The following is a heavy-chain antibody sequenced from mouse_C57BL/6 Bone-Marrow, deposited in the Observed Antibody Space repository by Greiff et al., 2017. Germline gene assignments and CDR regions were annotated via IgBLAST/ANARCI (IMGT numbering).Heavy chain of an antibody. CDR2: ISYDGSN. V-gene: IGHV3-6*01. CDR3: ARERITTVPWFAY. J-gene: IGHJ3*01. CDR1: GYSITSGYY. D-gene: IGHD1-1*01. Sequence: EVQLQQSGPGLVKPSQSLSLTCSVTGYSITSGYYWNWIRQFPGNKLEWMGYISYDGSNNYNPSLKNRISITRDTSKNQFFLKLNSVTTEDTATYYCARERITTVPWFAYWGQGTLVTVSA.